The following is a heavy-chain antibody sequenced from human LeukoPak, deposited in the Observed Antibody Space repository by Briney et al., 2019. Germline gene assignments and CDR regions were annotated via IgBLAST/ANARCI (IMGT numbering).Heavy chain of an antibody. CDR3: ASGEMGVFDY. Sequence: GGSLRLSCAASGFTFSSYSMNWVRQAPGKGLEWVSSISSSSSYIYYADSVKGRFTISRDNAKNSLYLQMNSPRAEDTAVYYCASGEMGVFDYWGQGTLVTVSS. CDR1: GFTFSSYS. V-gene: IGHV3-21*01. D-gene: IGHD5-24*01. J-gene: IGHJ4*02. CDR2: ISSSSSYI.